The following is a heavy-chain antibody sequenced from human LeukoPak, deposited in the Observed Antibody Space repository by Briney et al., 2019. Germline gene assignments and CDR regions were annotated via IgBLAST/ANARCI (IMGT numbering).Heavy chain of an antibody. D-gene: IGHD5-12*01. Sequence: SETLSLTCTVSGGSMSSYYWSWIRQPPGKGLEWIGYIYYSGSTNYNPSLKSRVTISVDTSKNQFSLKLSSVTAADTAVYYCARHMGGYDQSDAFDIWGQGTMVTVSS. CDR3: ARHMGGYDQSDAFDI. J-gene: IGHJ3*02. CDR1: GGSMSSYY. CDR2: IYYSGST. V-gene: IGHV4-59*08.